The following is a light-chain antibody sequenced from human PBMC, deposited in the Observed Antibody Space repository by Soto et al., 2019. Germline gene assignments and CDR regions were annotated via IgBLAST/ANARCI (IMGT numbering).Light chain of an antibody. CDR2: GAS. CDR1: QSVSSSY. CDR3: QQYGSSPQWT. Sequence: EIVLTQSPGTLSWSPGERATLSCRASQSVSSSYLAWYLQKPGQAPRLLIYGASSRATGIPDRFSGSGSGTDFTLTISRLEPEDFAVYYCQQYGSSPQWTFGQGTKVEIK. V-gene: IGKV3-20*01. J-gene: IGKJ1*01.